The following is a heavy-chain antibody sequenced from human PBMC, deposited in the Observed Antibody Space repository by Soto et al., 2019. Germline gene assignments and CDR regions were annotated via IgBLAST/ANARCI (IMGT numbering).Heavy chain of an antibody. CDR1: GGTFSSYA. J-gene: IGHJ4*02. CDR2: IIPIFGTA. D-gene: IGHD3-22*01. V-gene: IGHV1-69*12. Sequence: QVQLVQSGAEVKKPGSSVKVSCKASGGTFSSYAISWVRQAPGQGLEWMGGIIPIFGTANYAQKFQGRVTLTADDSTSTAYMELSSLRSEDTAVYYCARERYDDSSGYPSFFDYWGQGTLVTVAS. CDR3: ARERYDDSSGYPSFFDY.